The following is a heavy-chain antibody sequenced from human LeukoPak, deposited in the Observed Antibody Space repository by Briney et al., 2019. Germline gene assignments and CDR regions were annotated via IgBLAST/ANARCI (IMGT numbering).Heavy chain of an antibody. CDR1: SGSISSYY. Sequence: SETLSLTCTVSSGSISSYYWGWVRQPPGKGLEWIGRIYTTGTTHYNPSLKSRVTISVDTSKNQFSLKLSSVTAADTAVYYCARHRMYYYDSSGRGVADAFDIWGQGTMVTVSS. CDR3: ARHRMYYYDSSGRGVADAFDI. V-gene: IGHV4-4*08. CDR2: IYTTGTT. D-gene: IGHD3-22*01. J-gene: IGHJ3*02.